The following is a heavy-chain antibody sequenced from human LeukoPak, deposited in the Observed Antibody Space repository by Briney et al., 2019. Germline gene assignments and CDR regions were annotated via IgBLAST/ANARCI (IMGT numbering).Heavy chain of an antibody. V-gene: IGHV3-48*03. CDR2: ISESGATI. J-gene: IGHJ4*02. Sequence: GGSLRLSCAASGFTSSFYEMNWVRQAAGKRLEWVAYISESGATIYYADSVKGRFTIARDNAKRSVYSQLSSLRAEDTAVYDCSXXXXXCEDNXCHXFDYWGXGTLVTVSS. CDR3: SXXXXXCEDNXCHXFDY. CDR1: GFTSSFYE. D-gene: IGHD2-15*01.